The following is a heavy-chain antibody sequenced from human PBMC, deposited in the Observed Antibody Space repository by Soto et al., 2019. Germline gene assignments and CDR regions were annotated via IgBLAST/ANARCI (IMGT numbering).Heavy chain of an antibody. V-gene: IGHV3-48*02. Sequence: VQLVESGGGLVQPGGSPRLSCAASGFTFSTYSMNWVRQAPGKGLEWVSYISASSSTIYYADSVKGRFTISRDNAKNSLYLQMNSLRDEDTAVYYCASKEDFGDFGVDYWGQGTLVTVSS. CDR3: ASKEDFGDFGVDY. CDR2: ISASSSTI. D-gene: IGHD4-17*01. J-gene: IGHJ4*02. CDR1: GFTFSTYS.